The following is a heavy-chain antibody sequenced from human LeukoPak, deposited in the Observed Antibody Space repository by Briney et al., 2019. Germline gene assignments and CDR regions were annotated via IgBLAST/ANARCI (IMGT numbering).Heavy chain of an antibody. CDR1: GFTFTGHN. J-gene: IGHJ4*02. V-gene: IGHV3-48*04. CDR2: ISISSGTI. Sequence: PGGSLRLSCAASGFTFTGHNMNWVRQAPGKGLEWVAYISISSGTIYYADSVKGRFTISRDNAKNTLYLQMNSLRAEDTAVYYCARGYDGDYDYWGQGTLVTVSS. D-gene: IGHD4-17*01. CDR3: ARGYDGDYDY.